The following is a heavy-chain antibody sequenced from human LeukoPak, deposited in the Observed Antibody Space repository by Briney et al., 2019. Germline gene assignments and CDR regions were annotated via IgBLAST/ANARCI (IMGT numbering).Heavy chain of an antibody. CDR2: ISSSGSTI. J-gene: IGHJ6*03. CDR1: GFTFSDYY. V-gene: IGHV3-11*04. Sequence: GGSLRLSCAASGFTFSDYYMSWIRQAPGKGLEWVSYISSSGSTIYYADSVKGRFTISRDNAKNSLYLQMNSLRAEDTAVYYCARDGPVAYYYYYMDVWGKGTTVTVSS. CDR3: ARDGPVAYYYYYMDV.